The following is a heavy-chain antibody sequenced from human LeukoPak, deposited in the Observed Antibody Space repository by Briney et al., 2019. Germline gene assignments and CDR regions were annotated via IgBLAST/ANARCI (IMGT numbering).Heavy chain of an antibody. J-gene: IGHJ4*02. CDR3: ARGKVRGVISFDY. CDR1: GFTFSSYE. D-gene: IGHD3-10*01. V-gene: IGHV3-48*03. Sequence: GGSLRLSCAASGFTFSSYEMNWVRQAPGKGLEWVSYISSSGSTIYYADSVKGRFTISRDNAKNSLYLQMNSLRAEDTAVYYCARGKVRGVISFDYWGQGTLVTVSP. CDR2: ISSSGSTI.